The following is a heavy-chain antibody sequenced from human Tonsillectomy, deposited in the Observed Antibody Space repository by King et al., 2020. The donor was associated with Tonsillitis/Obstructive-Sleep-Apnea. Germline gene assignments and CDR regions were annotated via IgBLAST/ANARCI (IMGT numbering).Heavy chain of an antibody. J-gene: IGHJ3*02. Sequence: EPQLVQSGGGLVKPGGSLRISCEASRFTFSSYSMNWVRQAPGKGLEWVSSISGSRGNTYYADSLKGRFTISRDNAKNSLYLQMNSLRAEDTAVYYCARDSGRGDAFDIWGQGTMVTVSS. V-gene: IGHV3-21*01. CDR2: ISGSRGNT. CDR1: RFTFSSYS. CDR3: ARDSGRGDAFDI.